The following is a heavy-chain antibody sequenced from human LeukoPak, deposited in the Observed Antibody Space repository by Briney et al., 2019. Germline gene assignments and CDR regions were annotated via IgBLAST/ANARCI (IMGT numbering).Heavy chain of an antibody. Sequence: PSETLSLTCTVSGGSISSYYWSWIRQPPGKGLEWIGYIYYSGSTNYNPSLRSRVTISVDTSKNQFSLKLSSVAAADTAVYYCAREYDFWSGYSYYFDYWGQGTLVTVSS. D-gene: IGHD3-3*01. CDR1: GGSISSYY. CDR2: IYYSGST. J-gene: IGHJ4*02. CDR3: AREYDFWSGYSYYFDY. V-gene: IGHV4-59*01.